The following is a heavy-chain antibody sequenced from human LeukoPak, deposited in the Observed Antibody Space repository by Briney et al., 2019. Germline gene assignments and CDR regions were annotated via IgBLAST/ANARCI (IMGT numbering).Heavy chain of an antibody. CDR3: ATSPYYDFWSGHNGAFDI. CDR2: IIPIFSTA. J-gene: IGHJ3*02. Sequence: GASVKVSCKACGGTFGSYAISWVRQAPGQGLEWMGGIIPIFSTANYAQKFQGRVTITADESTSPVYMELSSLRSEDTAVYYCATSPYYDFWSGHNGAFDIWGQGTMVIVSS. CDR1: GGTFGSYA. D-gene: IGHD3-3*01. V-gene: IGHV1-69*13.